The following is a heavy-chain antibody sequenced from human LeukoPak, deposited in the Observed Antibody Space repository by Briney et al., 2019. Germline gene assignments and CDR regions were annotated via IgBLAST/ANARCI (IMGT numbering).Heavy chain of an antibody. D-gene: IGHD5-18*01. V-gene: IGHV3-53*01. CDR3: ASRPVDTTMIYYFDY. CDR1: GFTFSSYA. CDR2: IYSGGST. Sequence: PGGSLRLSCAASGFTFSSYAMSWVRQAPGKGLEWVSVIYSGGSTYYADSVKGRFTISRDNSKNTLYLQMNSLRAEDTAVYYCASRPVDTTMIYYFDYWGQGTLVTVSS. J-gene: IGHJ4*02.